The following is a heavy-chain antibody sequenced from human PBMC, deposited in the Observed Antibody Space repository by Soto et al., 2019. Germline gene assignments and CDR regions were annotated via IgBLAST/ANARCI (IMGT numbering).Heavy chain of an antibody. J-gene: IGHJ3*02. D-gene: IGHD6-6*01. CDR1: GFTFSSYW. CDR2: IKQDGSEK. Sequence: PGGSLILSCAASGFTFSSYWMSWVRQAPGKGLEWVANIKQDGSEKDYVDSVKGRFTLSRDNAKNSLYLQMNSLRAEDTAVYYCAREDSSSSFVAFDIWGQGTMVTVSS. CDR3: AREDSSSSFVAFDI. V-gene: IGHV3-7*01.